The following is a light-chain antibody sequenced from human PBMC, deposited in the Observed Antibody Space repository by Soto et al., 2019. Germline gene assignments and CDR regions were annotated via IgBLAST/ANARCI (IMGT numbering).Light chain of an antibody. J-gene: IGLJ2*01. CDR1: RSNIGNNA. CDR3: AVWDDNLNGVV. V-gene: IGLV1-36*01. CDR2: YDD. Sequence: QSVLTQPPSVSDAPRQRVTISCSGSRSNIGNNAVNWYQQLPGKAPKLHIYYDDLLPSGVSDRFSGSKSGTSASLAISGLQSEDEADYYCAVWDDNLNGVVFGGGTKLTVL.